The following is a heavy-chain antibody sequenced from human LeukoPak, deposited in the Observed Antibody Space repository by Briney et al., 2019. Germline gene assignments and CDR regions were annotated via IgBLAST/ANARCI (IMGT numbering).Heavy chain of an antibody. D-gene: IGHD6-13*01. Sequence: ASVKVSCKASGYTFTSYGISWVRQAPGQGLEWMGWINTNTGNPTYAQGFTGRFVFSLDTSVSTAYLQISSLKAQDTAVYYCARGAAGTVFDYWGQGTLVTVSS. CDR1: GYTFTSYG. J-gene: IGHJ4*02. V-gene: IGHV7-4-1*02. CDR3: ARGAAGTVFDY. CDR2: INTNTGNP.